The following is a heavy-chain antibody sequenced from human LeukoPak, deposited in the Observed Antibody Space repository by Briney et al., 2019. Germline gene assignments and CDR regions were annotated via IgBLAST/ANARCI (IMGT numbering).Heavy chain of an antibody. CDR1: GGSITSSSHY. CDR2: IYYSGDT. J-gene: IGHJ2*01. CDR3: ARDGAFTGPHWWFDL. D-gene: IGHD2-8*02. V-gene: IGHV4-39*02. Sequence: SQTLSLTCTVSGGSITSSSHYWGWIRQPPGKGLEWIGSIYYSGDTYYNPSLKSRVTISVDTSRSQFSLSLSSMTAADTAMYYCARDGAFTGPHWWFDLWGRGTLVTVSS.